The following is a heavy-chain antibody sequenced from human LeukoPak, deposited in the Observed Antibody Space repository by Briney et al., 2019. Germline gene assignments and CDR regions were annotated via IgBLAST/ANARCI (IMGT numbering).Heavy chain of an antibody. D-gene: IGHD1-26*01. Sequence: TGGSLRLSCAASGFRFSGHYMSWIRQAPGKGLEWISYITNSGDFVNYADSVKGRSTISRDNAKNSLYLQMNSLRAEDTAVYYCAREARATPDFWGQGTVVTVSS. J-gene: IGHJ4*02. CDR2: ITNSGDFV. CDR1: GFRFSGHY. V-gene: IGHV3-11*01. CDR3: AREARATPDF.